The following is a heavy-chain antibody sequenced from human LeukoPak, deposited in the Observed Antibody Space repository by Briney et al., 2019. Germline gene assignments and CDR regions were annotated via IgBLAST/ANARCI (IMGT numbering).Heavy chain of an antibody. V-gene: IGHV3-9*01. D-gene: IGHD2-2*01. CDR2: ISWNSGSI. CDR1: GFTFDDYA. J-gene: IGHJ4*02. Sequence: GRSLRLSCAASGFTFDDYAMHWVRQAPGKGLEWVSGISWNSGSIGYADSVKGRFTISRDNSKNTLYLQMNSLRAEDTAVYYCARGGPYQPLDYWGQGTLVTVSS. CDR3: ARGGPYQPLDY.